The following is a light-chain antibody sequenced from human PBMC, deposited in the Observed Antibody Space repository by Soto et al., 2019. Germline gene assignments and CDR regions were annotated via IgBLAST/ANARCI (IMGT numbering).Light chain of an antibody. CDR1: SSDIGAYNS. Sequence: QSALTQPASVSASPGQSITISCTGTSSDIGAYNSVSWYQQLPGKAPQLMIYDVSFRPSGISSRFSGSKSGNTASLTISGRRPDDDADYYCASYTTARIRVFGGGTKLTVL. J-gene: IGLJ2*01. CDR3: ASYTTARIRV. V-gene: IGLV2-14*03. CDR2: DVS.